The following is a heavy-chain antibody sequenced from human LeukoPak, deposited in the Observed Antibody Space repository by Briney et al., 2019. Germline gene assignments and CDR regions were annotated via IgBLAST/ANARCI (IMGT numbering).Heavy chain of an antibody. D-gene: IGHD3-22*01. Sequence: GGSLRLSCVASGFTFSSYSMNWVRQAPGKGLEWVSYISSSSSTIYYADSVKGRFTISRDNAKNSLYLQMNSLRAEDTAVYYCARVNDSSGYYSYYFDYWGQGTLVTVSS. CDR2: ISSSSSTI. J-gene: IGHJ4*02. CDR3: ARVNDSSGYYSYYFDY. V-gene: IGHV3-48*04. CDR1: GFTFSSYS.